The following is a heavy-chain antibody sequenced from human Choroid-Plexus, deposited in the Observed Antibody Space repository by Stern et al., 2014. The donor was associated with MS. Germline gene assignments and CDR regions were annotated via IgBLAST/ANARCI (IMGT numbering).Heavy chain of an antibody. J-gene: IGHJ4*02. Sequence: QGQLVESGGGVVQPGRPLRLSCAASGFSFSSFGMHWVRQAPGKGLEWVALISYDGNKDYAISVKGRFAISRDNSKNTLYLQMNSLRAEDTAVYYCAKDRQYVTFFFDFWGQGSLVTVSS. CDR2: ISYDGNK. CDR1: GFSFSSFG. CDR3: AKDRQYVTFFFDF. V-gene: IGHV3-30*18. D-gene: IGHD2-2*01.